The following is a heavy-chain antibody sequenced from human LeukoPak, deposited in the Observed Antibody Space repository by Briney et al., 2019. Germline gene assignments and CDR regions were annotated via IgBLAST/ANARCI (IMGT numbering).Heavy chain of an antibody. CDR2: IKEDGSEK. D-gene: IGHD7-27*01. V-gene: IGHV3-7*01. CDR3: ATYKNWVAGDV. J-gene: IGHJ6*02. Sequence: GGSLRLSCAASEFTFSDYWMSWFRQAPGKGPEWVANIKEDGSEKQYVDSVKGRFTVSRDNAKNSLFLQMNSLRLEDTAVYYCATYKNWVAGDVWGQGTTVSVSS. CDR1: EFTFSDYW.